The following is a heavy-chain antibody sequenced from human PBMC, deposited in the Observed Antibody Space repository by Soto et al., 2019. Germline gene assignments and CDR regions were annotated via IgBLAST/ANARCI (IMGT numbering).Heavy chain of an antibody. CDR2: IHHSGST. CDR1: GGSISSGGYS. CDR3: ASQRYCDDDCYLFDY. Sequence: PSETLSLTCAVSGGSISSGGYSWSWIRQPPGKGLEWIGYIHHSGSTYYNPSLKSRVTISVDRSKNQFSLKLSSVTAADTAVYYCASQRYCDDDCYLFDYWGQGTLVTISS. V-gene: IGHV4-30-2*01. D-gene: IGHD2-21*02. J-gene: IGHJ4*02.